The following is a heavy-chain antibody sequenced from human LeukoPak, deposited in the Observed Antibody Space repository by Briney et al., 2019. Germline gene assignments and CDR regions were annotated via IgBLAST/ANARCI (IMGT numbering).Heavy chain of an antibody. CDR3: AKDRHNPTYYYGMDV. Sequence: GGSLRLSCAVSGFTFRNYGMHWVRQAPGKGLEWVAIIWYDGSRKYYLDSVKGRFTISRDNSKNMLYLQMSSLRAEDTAVYYCAKDRHNPTYYYGMDVWGQGTTVTISS. CDR1: GFTFRNYG. J-gene: IGHJ6*02. CDR2: IWYDGSRK. D-gene: IGHD2-21*01. V-gene: IGHV3-33*06.